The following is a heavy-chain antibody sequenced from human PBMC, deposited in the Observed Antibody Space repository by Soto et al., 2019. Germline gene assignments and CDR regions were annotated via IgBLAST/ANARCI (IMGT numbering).Heavy chain of an antibody. CDR1: GFTFSSYD. V-gene: IGHV3-13*01. CDR3: ARGISTVTTRYGMDV. D-gene: IGHD4-17*01. J-gene: IGHJ6*02. Sequence: GGSLRLSCAASGFTFSSYDMHWVRQATGKGLEWVSAIGTAGDTYYPGSVKGRFTISRENAKNSLYLQMNSLRAGDTAVYYCARGISTVTTRYGMDVWGQGTTVTVSS. CDR2: IGTAGDT.